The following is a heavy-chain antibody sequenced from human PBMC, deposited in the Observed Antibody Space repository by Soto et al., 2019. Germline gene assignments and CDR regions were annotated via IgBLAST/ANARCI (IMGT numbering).Heavy chain of an antibody. V-gene: IGHV3-30-3*01. Sequence: QVQLVESGGGVVQPGRSLRLSCAASGFTFSSYAMHWVRQAPGKGLEWVAVISYDGSNKYYADSVKGRFTISRDNSKNTLYLQMNSLRAEDTAVYYCARDGYSYVTSWFDPWGQGTLVIVSS. CDR3: ARDGYSYVTSWFDP. J-gene: IGHJ5*02. CDR2: ISYDGSNK. D-gene: IGHD5-18*01. CDR1: GFTFSSYA.